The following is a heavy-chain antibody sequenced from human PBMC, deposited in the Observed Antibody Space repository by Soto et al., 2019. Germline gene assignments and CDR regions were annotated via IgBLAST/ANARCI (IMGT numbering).Heavy chain of an antibody. CDR2: IIPIFGTA. Sequence: EASVKVSCKASGGTFSSYAISWVRQAPGQGLEWMGGIIPIFGTANYAQKFQGRVTITADESTSTAYMELSSLRSEDTAVYYCAREPYCGGDCYLGMDVWGQGTTVTVSS. D-gene: IGHD2-21*02. J-gene: IGHJ6*02. V-gene: IGHV1-69*13. CDR3: AREPYCGGDCYLGMDV. CDR1: GGTFSSYA.